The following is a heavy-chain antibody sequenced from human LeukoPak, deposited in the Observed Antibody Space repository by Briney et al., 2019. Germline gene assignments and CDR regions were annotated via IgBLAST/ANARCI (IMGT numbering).Heavy chain of an antibody. CDR3: ARDADAGDDY. D-gene: IGHD3-16*01. CDR1: GGTFSSYA. CDR2: IIPIFGIA. J-gene: IGHJ4*02. Sequence: SVKVSCKASGGTFSSYAISWVRQAPGQGLEWMGRIIPIFGIANYAQKFQGRVTITADKSTSTAYMELSSLRSEDTAVYYCARDADAGDDYWGQGTLVTVSS. V-gene: IGHV1-69*04.